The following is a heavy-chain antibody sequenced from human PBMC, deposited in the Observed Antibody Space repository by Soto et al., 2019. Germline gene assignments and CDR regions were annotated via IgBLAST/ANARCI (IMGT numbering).Heavy chain of an antibody. Sequence: QVQLVQSGAEVKKPGASVKVSCKASGYTFTSYGISWVRQAPGQGLEWMGWISAYNGNTKYAQKPPGRVTMNKNTSTSTADMELGSLRSYDPAVDYLAREPNHFDYWGQGTLVTVSS. CDR1: GYTFTSYG. V-gene: IGHV1-18*01. CDR3: AREPNHFDY. D-gene: IGHD7-27*01. J-gene: IGHJ4*02. CDR2: ISAYNGNT.